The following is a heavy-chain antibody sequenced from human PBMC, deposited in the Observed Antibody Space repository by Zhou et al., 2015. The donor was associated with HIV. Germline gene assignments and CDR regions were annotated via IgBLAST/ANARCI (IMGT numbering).Heavy chain of an antibody. CDR2: ISWNSVTT. D-gene: IGHD3-10*02. CDR1: GLTLHGYA. J-gene: IGHJ3*01. V-gene: IGHV3-9*01. Sequence: EVQLVESGGGLVQPGRSLRLSCVGSGLTLHGYAMHWVRQIPGKGLEWVSGISWNSVTTGYADSVKGRFTISRDSAKNSLYLQMNSLRLEDTAFYYCVKDLWQQLVRGAFDVWGQGTLVTVSS. CDR3: VKDLWQQLVRGAFDV.